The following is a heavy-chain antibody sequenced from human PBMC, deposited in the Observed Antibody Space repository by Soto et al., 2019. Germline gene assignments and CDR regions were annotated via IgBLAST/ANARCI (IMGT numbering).Heavy chain of an antibody. D-gene: IGHD6-19*01. V-gene: IGHV4-59*01. CDR2: IYYSGST. J-gene: IGHJ4*02. Sequence: LSETLSLTCTVSGVSISSYYWSWILQPPGKGLEWIGYIYYSGSTNYNPSLKSRVTISVDTSKNQFSLKLSSVTAADTAVYYCAGVVEALADKYALFDYCGQGSLVTVSS. CDR3: AGVVEALADKYALFDY. CDR1: GVSISSYY.